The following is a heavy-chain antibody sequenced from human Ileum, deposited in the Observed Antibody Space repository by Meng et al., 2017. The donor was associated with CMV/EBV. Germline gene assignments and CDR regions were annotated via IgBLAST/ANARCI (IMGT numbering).Heavy chain of an antibody. CDR3: ARVRITMVRKVIISLNWFDP. CDR1: GYIFSTYW. D-gene: IGHD3-10*01. J-gene: IGHJ5*02. Sequence: GESLKISCATSGYIFSTYWIGWVRQMPGKGLEWMGIIYPGDSDTKYSPFFQGQVTISADKSINTAYLQWSSLEPSDTAIYYCARVRITMVRKVIISLNWFDPWGKGTLVTSPQ. V-gene: IGHV5-51*01. CDR2: IYPGDSDT.